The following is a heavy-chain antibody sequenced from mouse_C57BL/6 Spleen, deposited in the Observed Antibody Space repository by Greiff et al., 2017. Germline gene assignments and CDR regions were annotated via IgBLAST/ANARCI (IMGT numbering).Heavy chain of an antibody. CDR1: GYTFTSYW. V-gene: IGHV1-50*01. CDR2: IDPSDSYT. Sequence: QQSCKASGYTFTSYWMQWVKQRPGQGLEWIGEIDPSDSYTNYNQKFKGKATLTVDTSSSTAYMQLSSLTSEDSAVYYCARRDYYGSSYGYFDVWGTGTTVTVSS. D-gene: IGHD1-1*01. CDR3: ARRDYYGSSYGYFDV. J-gene: IGHJ1*03.